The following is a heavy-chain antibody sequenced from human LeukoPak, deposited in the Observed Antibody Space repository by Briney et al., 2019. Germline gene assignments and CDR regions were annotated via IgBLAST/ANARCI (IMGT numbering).Heavy chain of an antibody. CDR1: GDSISSSSYY. J-gene: IGHJ4*02. D-gene: IGHD1-14*01. CDR3: ARDITGSFDY. V-gene: IGHV4-39*07. Sequence: PSETLSLTCTVSGDSISSSSYYWGWIRQPPGKGLEWIGSIYYSGSTYYNPSLKSRVTISVDTSKNQFSLKLSSVTAADTAVYYCARDITGSFDYWGQGNLVTVSS. CDR2: IYYSGST.